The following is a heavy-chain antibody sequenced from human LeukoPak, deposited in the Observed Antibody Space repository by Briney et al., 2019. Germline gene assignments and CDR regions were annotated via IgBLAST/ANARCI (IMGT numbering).Heavy chain of an antibody. CDR1: ALIFSFYD. CDR2: TRGLSSYT. CDR3: RRALPPLRTSSAGDL. D-gene: IGHD3-16*01. J-gene: IGHJ4*02. V-gene: IGHV3-21*01. Sequence: PGRSLTLSCPLSALIFSFYDMGWDRHAPGDGLEWDSSTRGLSSYTFYGESVKGRFSISRDNAKNSLYLQMNSLGAEDTATYYCRRALPPLRTSSAGDLWGQGILVTVSS.